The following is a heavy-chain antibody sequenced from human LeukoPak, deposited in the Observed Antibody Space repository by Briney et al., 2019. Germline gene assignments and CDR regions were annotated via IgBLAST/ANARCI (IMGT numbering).Heavy chain of an antibody. Sequence: SVTVSCKASGGTFSSYAISWVRQAPGQGLEWMGGIIPIFGTANYAQKFQGRVTITTDESTSTAYMELSSLRSEDTAVYYCASVTIFGVAQYYYYYMDVWGKGTTVTVSS. CDR3: ASVTIFGVAQYYYYYMDV. D-gene: IGHD3-3*01. CDR2: IIPIFGTA. J-gene: IGHJ6*03. V-gene: IGHV1-69*05. CDR1: GGTFSSYA.